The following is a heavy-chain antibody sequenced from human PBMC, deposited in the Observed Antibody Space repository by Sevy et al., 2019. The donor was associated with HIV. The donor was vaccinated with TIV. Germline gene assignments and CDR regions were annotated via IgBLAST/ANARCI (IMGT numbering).Heavy chain of an antibody. D-gene: IGHD3-22*01. Sequence: GGSPRLSCAASGFTFSSYAMHWVRQAPGKGLEWVAVISYDGSNKYYADSVKGRFTISRDNSKNTLYLQMNSLRAEDTAVYYCARDGVQYYYDSSGYYYYYYYYYMDVWGKGTTVTVSS. J-gene: IGHJ6*03. CDR2: ISYDGSNK. CDR1: GFTFSSYA. V-gene: IGHV3-30-3*01. CDR3: ARDGVQYYYDSSGYYYYYYYYYMDV.